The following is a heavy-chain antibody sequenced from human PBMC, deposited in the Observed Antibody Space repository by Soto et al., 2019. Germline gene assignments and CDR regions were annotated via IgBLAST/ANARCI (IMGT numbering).Heavy chain of an antibody. CDR2: INAGNGNT. Sequence: ASVKVSCKASGYTFTSYAMHWVRQAPGQRLEWMGWINAGNGNTKYSQKFQGRVTITRDTSASTAYMELSSLRSEDTAVYYCARGSGYYDWDDYWGQGTLVPVSS. J-gene: IGHJ4*02. V-gene: IGHV1-3*01. CDR1: GYTFTSYA. CDR3: ARGSGYYDWDDY. D-gene: IGHD3-22*01.